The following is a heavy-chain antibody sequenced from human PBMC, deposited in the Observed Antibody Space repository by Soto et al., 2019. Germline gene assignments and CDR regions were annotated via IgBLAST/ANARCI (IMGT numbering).Heavy chain of an antibody. D-gene: IGHD3-10*01. CDR2: FDPEDGET. Sequence: ASVKVSCKVSGYTLTELSMHWVRQAPGKGLEWMGGFDPEDGETIYAQKFQGRVTMTEDTSTDTAYMELSSLRSEDTAVYYCATGPRNYYGSGSYPNWFDPWGQGTLVTVSS. CDR3: ATGPRNYYGSGSYPNWFDP. J-gene: IGHJ5*02. CDR1: GYTLTELS. V-gene: IGHV1-24*01.